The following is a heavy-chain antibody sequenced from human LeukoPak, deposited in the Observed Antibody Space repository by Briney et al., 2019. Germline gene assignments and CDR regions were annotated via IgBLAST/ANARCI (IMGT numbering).Heavy chain of an antibody. V-gene: IGHV4-59*08. CDR3: ARHSGVTLDV. J-gene: IGHJ6*02. CDR1: GGSISSYY. D-gene: IGHD3-10*01. CDR2: IYYSWST. Sequence: SETLSLTCTVSGGSISSYYWSWIRQPPGKGLEWIGYIYYSWSTNYNPSLKSRVTISVDTSKNQFSLKLSSVTAADTAVYYCARHSGVTLDVWGQGTTVTVSS.